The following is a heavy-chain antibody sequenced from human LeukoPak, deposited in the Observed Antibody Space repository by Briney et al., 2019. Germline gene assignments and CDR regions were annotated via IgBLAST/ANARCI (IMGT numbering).Heavy chain of an antibody. CDR2: INPSGGST. V-gene: IGHV1-46*01. CDR1: GYTFTNYY. Sequence: GASVKVSCKASGYTFTNYYMHWVRQAPGQGLEWMGIINPSGGSTSYAQKFQGRVTMTRDTSTSTVYMDLSSLRSEDTAVYYCARGPDRLLRYFGWFDPWGQGTLVTVYS. D-gene: IGHD3-9*01. J-gene: IGHJ5*02. CDR3: ARGPDRLLRYFGWFDP.